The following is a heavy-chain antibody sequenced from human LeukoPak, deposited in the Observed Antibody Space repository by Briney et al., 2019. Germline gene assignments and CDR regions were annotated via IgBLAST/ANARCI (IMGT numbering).Heavy chain of an antibody. Sequence: GGSLRLSCAASGFTFSSYSMNWVRQAPGKGLEWVSSISSSSSYIYYADSVKGRFAISRDNAKNSLYLQMNSLRAEDTAVYYCARYCSGGSCPHNYYYGMDVWGQGTTVTVSS. CDR2: ISSSSSYI. V-gene: IGHV3-21*01. CDR3: ARYCSGGSCPHNYYYGMDV. CDR1: GFTFSSYS. J-gene: IGHJ6*02. D-gene: IGHD2-15*01.